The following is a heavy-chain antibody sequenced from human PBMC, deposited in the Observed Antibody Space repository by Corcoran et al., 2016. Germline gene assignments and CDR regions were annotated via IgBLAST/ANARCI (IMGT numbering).Heavy chain of an antibody. V-gene: IGHV4-4*07. J-gene: IGHJ4*02. CDR3: ARGVAAALPASLYYFDY. Sequence: QVQLQESGPGLVKPSETLSLTCTVSGGSISSYYWSWIRQPAGKGLEWIGRIYTSGSTNYNPSLKSRVTMSVDTSKNQFSLKLSSVTAADTAVYYCARGVAAALPASLYYFDYWGQGTLVTVSS. CDR2: IYTSGST. CDR1: GGSISSYY. D-gene: IGHD6-13*01.